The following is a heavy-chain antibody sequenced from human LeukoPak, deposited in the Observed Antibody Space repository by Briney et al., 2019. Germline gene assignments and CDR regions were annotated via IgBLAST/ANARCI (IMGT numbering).Heavy chain of an antibody. V-gene: IGHV3-30*03. CDR1: GFTFDDYG. CDR2: ISHDGRNK. J-gene: IGHJ4*02. CDR3: VRDWGYDSSGYWQKYFDS. Sequence: PGGSLRLSCAASGFTFDDYGMSWVRQAPGKGLEWVAVISHDGRNKYYGDSVKGRFTISRDNAKNTLHLQMNSLRAEDTAVYYCVRDWGYDSSGYWQKYFDSWGQGTLVTVSS. D-gene: IGHD3-22*01.